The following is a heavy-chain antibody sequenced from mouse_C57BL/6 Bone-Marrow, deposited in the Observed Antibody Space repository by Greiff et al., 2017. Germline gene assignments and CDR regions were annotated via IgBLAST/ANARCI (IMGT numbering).Heavy chain of an antibody. D-gene: IGHD2-1*01. CDR2: IWRGGST. V-gene: IGHV2-5*01. CDR1: GFSLTSYG. Sequence: VQLVESGPGLVQPSQSLSITCTVSGFSLTSYGVHWVRQSPGKGLEWLGVIWRGGSTDYNAAFMSRLSITKDNSKSQVFFKMNSLQADDTAIYYCAKEGYYGNLYWYFDVWGTGTTVTVSS. CDR3: AKEGYYGNLYWYFDV. J-gene: IGHJ1*03.